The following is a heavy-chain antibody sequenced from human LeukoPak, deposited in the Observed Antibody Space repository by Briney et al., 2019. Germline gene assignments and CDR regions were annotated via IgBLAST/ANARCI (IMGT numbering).Heavy chain of an antibody. CDR2: ITSSSTYT. CDR1: GFSFSSYN. J-gene: IGHJ3*02. Sequence: GGSLRLSCAASGFSFSSYNMNWVRQTPGKGLEWVSSITSSSTYTFYADSVKGRFTISRDNARNSLYLQMNSLRAEDTAVYYCARDHHRRLYDSQARDTFDIWGRGTMVTVSS. CDR3: ARDHHRRLYDSQARDTFDI. D-gene: IGHD5/OR15-5a*01. V-gene: IGHV3-21*01.